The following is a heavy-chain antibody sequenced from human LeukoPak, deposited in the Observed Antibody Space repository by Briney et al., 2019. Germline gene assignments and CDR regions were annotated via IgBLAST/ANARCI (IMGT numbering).Heavy chain of an antibody. CDR3: TTYSSGSFGY. Sequence: GGSLRLSCAVSGFTFNNAWMSWVRQAPGKGLEWVGRIYSKTDGGTTDYAAPVKGRFTISGDDSKTMPYLQMNSLKTEDTAVYYCTTYSSGSFGYWGQGTLVTVSS. CDR1: GFTFNNAW. J-gene: IGHJ4*02. V-gene: IGHV3-15*01. D-gene: IGHD3-22*01. CDR2: IYSKTDGGTT.